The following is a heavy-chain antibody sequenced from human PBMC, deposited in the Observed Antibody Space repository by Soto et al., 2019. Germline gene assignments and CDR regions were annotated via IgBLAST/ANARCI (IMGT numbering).Heavy chain of an antibody. CDR3: SFFFQNGSGWYVGNS. CDR2: ISGGSSST. Sequence: GGSLRLSCAASGFTFTDYAMSWVRQAPGKGLEWLSAISGGSSSTNYADSIKGRFTISRDNSKNTLYLQMNSLRAEDTAVYYCSFFFQNGSGWYVGNSCGQGSLVTVSA. D-gene: IGHD6-19*01. J-gene: IGHJ1*01. V-gene: IGHV3-23*01. CDR1: GFTFTDYA.